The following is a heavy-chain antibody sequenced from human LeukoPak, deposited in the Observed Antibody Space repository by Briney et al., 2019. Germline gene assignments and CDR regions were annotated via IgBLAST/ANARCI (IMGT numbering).Heavy chain of an antibody. Sequence: GGSLRLSCEGSGFPFSSYEMNWLRQAPGKGLEGVSHIDGSGITIYYADSVKGRFTISRDNAKNSIYLQMDSLRVEDTAIYYCARDSVGDLLDYWGQGTPVTVSS. CDR3: ARDSVGDLLDY. D-gene: IGHD4-17*01. J-gene: IGHJ4*02. CDR1: GFPFSSYE. CDR2: IDGSGITI. V-gene: IGHV3-48*03.